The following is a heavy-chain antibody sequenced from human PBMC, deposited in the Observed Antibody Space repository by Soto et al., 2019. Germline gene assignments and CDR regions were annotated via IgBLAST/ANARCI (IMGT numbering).Heavy chain of an antibody. V-gene: IGHV4-39*01. Sequence: PSETLSLTCTVSGGSISSISYYWGWIRQPPGKGLEWIGSIYYSGSTYYNPSLKSRVTISVDTSKNQFSLKLSSVTAADTAVYYCARPRGGNMAYMDVWGKGTTVTVSS. D-gene: IGHD3-16*01. CDR2: IYYSGST. CDR1: GGSISSISYY. J-gene: IGHJ6*03. CDR3: ARPRGGNMAYMDV.